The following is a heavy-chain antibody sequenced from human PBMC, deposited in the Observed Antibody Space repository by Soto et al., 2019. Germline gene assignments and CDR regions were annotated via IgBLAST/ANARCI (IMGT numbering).Heavy chain of an antibody. Sequence: GGSLRLSCAASGFTFSSYAMSWVRQAPGKGLEWVSAISGSGGSTYYADSVKGRFTISRDNSKNTLYLQMNSLRAEDTAVYYCAKAPHGDSYYYYYGMDVWGQGTTVTVSS. CDR2: ISGSGGST. V-gene: IGHV3-23*01. CDR1: GFTFSSYA. J-gene: IGHJ6*02. D-gene: IGHD7-27*01. CDR3: AKAPHGDSYYYYYGMDV.